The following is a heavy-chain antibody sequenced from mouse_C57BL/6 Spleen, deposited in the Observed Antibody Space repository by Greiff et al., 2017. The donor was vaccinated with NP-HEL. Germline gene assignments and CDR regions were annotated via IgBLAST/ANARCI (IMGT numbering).Heavy chain of an antibody. CDR1: GYTFTSYW. V-gene: IGHV1-55*01. D-gene: IGHD2-3*01. J-gene: IGHJ1*03. Sequence: QVQLQQPGAELVKPGASVKMSCKASGYTFTSYWITWVKQRPGQGLEWIGDIYPGSGSTNYNEKFKSKATLTVDTSSSTAYMQLSSLTSEDSAVYYYARSDGYYWYFDVWGTGTTVTVSS. CDR2: IYPGSGST. CDR3: ARSDGYYWYFDV.